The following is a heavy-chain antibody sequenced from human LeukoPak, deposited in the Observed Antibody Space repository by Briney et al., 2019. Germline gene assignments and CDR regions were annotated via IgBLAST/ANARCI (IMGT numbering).Heavy chain of an antibody. J-gene: IGHJ3*02. D-gene: IGHD6-13*01. CDR1: GGSMNNYY. CDR3: AKGGIRSGAFDI. CDR2: FYYSGST. V-gene: IGHV4-59*01. Sequence: SETLSLTCTVSGGSMNNYYWSWIRQPPGKGLEWIGYFYYSGSTSYNPSLKSRVTISVATSKNQFSLKLSSVTAADTAGYYCAKGGIRSGAFDIWGQGTRVTVSS.